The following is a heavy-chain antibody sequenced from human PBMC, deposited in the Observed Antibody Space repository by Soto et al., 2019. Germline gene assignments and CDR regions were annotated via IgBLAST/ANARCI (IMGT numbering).Heavy chain of an antibody. J-gene: IGHJ6*02. CDR2: ISAYNGNT. Sequence: ASVKVSCKGSGYTFTSYGIIWVRQAPGQGLEWMGWISAYNGNTNYAQKLQGRVTMTTDTPTSTANIELRSLRSDATAVYSCARDLLVVFIPAAGMDYYYYRRHGWG. D-gene: IGHD6-13*01. CDR3: ARDLLVVFIPAAGMDYYYYRRHG. V-gene: IGHV1-18*01. CDR1: GYTFTSYG.